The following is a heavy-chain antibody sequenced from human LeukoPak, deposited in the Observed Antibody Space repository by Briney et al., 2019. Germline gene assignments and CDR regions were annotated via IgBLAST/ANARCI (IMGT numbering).Heavy chain of an antibody. D-gene: IGHD1-26*01. CDR3: ARQVGARGFGY. J-gene: IGHJ4*02. CDR1: GGSISSGDYY. V-gene: IGHV4-30-4*01. Sequence: PSETLSLTCTVSGGSISSGDYYWSWIRQPPGKGLEWIGYIYYSGSTYYNPSLKSRVTISVDTSKNQFSLKLSSVTAADTAVYYCARQVGARGFGYWGQGTLVTVSS. CDR2: IYYSGST.